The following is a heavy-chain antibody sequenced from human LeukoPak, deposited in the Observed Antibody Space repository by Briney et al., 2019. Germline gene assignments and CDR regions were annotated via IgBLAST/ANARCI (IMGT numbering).Heavy chain of an antibody. D-gene: IGHD1-1*01. V-gene: IGHV4-34*01. Sequence: SETLSLTCAVYGGSLSGYYWSWIRQPPGKGLEWIGEINHSGSTNYNPSLKSRVTTSVDTSKNQFSLKLSSVTAADTAVYYCASLGTTGTTFDYWGQGTLVTVSS. J-gene: IGHJ4*02. CDR1: GGSLSGYY. CDR3: ASLGTTGTTFDY. CDR2: INHSGST.